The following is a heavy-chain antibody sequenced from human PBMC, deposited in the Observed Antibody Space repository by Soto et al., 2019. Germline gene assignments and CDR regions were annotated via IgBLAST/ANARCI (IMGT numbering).Heavy chain of an antibody. D-gene: IGHD4-17*01. CDR1: GFSLSTSGVG. J-gene: IGHJ4*02. CDR2: IYWDDDK. Sequence: QITLKESGPTLVKPTQTLTLTCPFSGFSLSTSGVGVGWIRQPPGKALEWLALIYWDDDKRYSPSLKSRLTITEDTSKNQVVLTMTNMDPVDTATYYCAHRQRTVYFDYWGQGTLVTVSS. V-gene: IGHV2-5*02. CDR3: AHRQRTVYFDY.